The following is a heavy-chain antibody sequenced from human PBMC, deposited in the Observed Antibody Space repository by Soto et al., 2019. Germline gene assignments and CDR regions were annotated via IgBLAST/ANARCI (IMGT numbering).Heavy chain of an antibody. CDR1: GGSISSGDYY. D-gene: IGHD4-17*01. Sequence: QVQLQESGPGLVKPSQTLSLTCTVSGGSISSGDYYWSWIRQPPGKGLEWIGYIYYSGNTYYNPSLKSRVTISVDTSKNQFSLKLNSVTAADTAVYYCGRDSDYSGFDYWGQGTLVTVSS. CDR3: GRDSDYSGFDY. J-gene: IGHJ4*02. V-gene: IGHV4-30-4*01. CDR2: IYYSGNT.